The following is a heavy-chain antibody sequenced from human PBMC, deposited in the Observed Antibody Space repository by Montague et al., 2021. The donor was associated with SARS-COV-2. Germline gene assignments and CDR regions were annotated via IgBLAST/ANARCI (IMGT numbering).Heavy chain of an antibody. Sequence: SETLSLTCAVSGGSISNYYWSWIRQPPGSGLEWIAYVIYSGTTSYNPSLKSRATISVDTSKNQFSLRLDSVTTADTAVYYCARGQSNRTTRYVDVWGRGNQSVLRLNYEFTVRMDFVYGANAAGHYCASDQTTRQRWYYDVWGRGTLVTVSS. CDR1: GGSISNYY. D-gene: IGHD1-14*01. CDR2: VIYSGTT. J-gene: IGHJ2*01. CDR3: ARGQSNRTTRYVDVWGRGNQSVLRLNYEFTVRMDFVYGANAAGHYCASDQTTRQRWYYDV. V-gene: IGHV4-59*01.